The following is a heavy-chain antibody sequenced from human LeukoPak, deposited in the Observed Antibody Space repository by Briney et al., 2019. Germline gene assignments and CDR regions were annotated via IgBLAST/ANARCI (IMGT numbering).Heavy chain of an antibody. J-gene: IGHJ4*02. D-gene: IGHD6-19*01. Sequence: PGGSLRLSCAASGFTFSSYAMSWVRQAPGKGLEWVSGISGSRGTTYYADSVKGRLTISRDNSKNTLYLQMNSLRADDTAVYYCAKERTGGWPFDYWGQGTLVTVPS. CDR3: AKERTGGWPFDY. CDR1: GFTFSSYA. CDR2: ISGSRGTT. V-gene: IGHV3-23*01.